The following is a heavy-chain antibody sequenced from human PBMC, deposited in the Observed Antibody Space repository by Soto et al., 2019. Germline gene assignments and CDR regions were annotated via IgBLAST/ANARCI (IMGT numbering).Heavy chain of an antibody. Sequence: ASVKVSCKASGYTFTDSYIHWVRQAPGQRLEWMGWINPHSGDTHYAENFQGTITVTRDTSTSTAYMEMTGLGSDDTAVYYCARGRTINYYGMDVWGLGTTVTVSS. CDR1: GYTFTDSY. J-gene: IGHJ6*02. CDR3: ARGRTINYYGMDV. CDR2: INPHSGDT. D-gene: IGHD5-12*01. V-gene: IGHV1-2*02.